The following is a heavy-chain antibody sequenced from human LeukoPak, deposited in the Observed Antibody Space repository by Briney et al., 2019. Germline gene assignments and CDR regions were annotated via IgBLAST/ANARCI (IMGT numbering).Heavy chain of an antibody. CDR3: ARDLVTAGPPSPFDC. Sequence: GGSLRLSCEASGFTFSSYWMSWVRQAPGQGLEWVANIKQDGSEKYYVDSVKGRFTISRDNAKNSLYLQMNSLRAEDTAVYYCARDLVTAGPPSPFDCWGQGTLVTVSS. CDR1: GFTFSSYW. D-gene: IGHD2-21*02. CDR2: IKQDGSEK. V-gene: IGHV3-7*01. J-gene: IGHJ4*02.